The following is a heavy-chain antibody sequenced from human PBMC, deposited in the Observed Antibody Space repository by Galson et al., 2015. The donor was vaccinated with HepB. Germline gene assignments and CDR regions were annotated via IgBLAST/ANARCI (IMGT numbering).Heavy chain of an antibody. J-gene: IGHJ4*02. V-gene: IGHV1-18*04. CDR3: ARVSRGEAVAGFQRRVPLDY. CDR1: GYTFTSYG. D-gene: IGHD6-19*01. Sequence: SVKVSCKASGYTFTSYGISWVRQAPGQGLEWMGWISAYNGNTNYAQKLQGRVTMTTDTSTSTAYMELRSLRSDDTAVYYCARVSRGEAVAGFQRRVPLDYWGQGTLVTVSS. CDR2: ISAYNGNT.